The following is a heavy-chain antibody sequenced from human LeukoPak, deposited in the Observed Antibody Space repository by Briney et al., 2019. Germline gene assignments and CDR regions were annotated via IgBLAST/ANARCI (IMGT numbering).Heavy chain of an antibody. CDR1: GFTFSSYA. D-gene: IGHD6-19*01. Sequence: PGGSLRLSCAASGFTFSSYAMSWVRQAPGKGLEWLSAISGSGGSTYYADSVKGRFTISRDNSKNTLYLQMNSLRAEDTAVYYCAKDLGSSGWYGNAFDIWGQGTMVTVSS. V-gene: IGHV3-23*01. J-gene: IGHJ3*02. CDR3: AKDLGSSGWYGNAFDI. CDR2: ISGSGGST.